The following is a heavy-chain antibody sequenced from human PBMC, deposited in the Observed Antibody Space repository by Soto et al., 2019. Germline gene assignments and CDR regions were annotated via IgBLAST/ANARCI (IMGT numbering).Heavy chain of an antibody. CDR3: ARAPFSSSSFFFDY. Sequence: QVQVVQSGSEVKKPGASVRVSCKASGYTFTAYFMHWVRQAPGQGLEWIGIINPNRGSTNYAQKLQGRGGLTWDTSTSTAYMDLSSLRSDDTAVYYCARAPFSSSSFFFDYWGRGTLLTVSS. V-gene: IGHV1-46*04. CDR1: GYTFTAYF. J-gene: IGHJ4*02. D-gene: IGHD6-6*01. CDR2: INPNRGST.